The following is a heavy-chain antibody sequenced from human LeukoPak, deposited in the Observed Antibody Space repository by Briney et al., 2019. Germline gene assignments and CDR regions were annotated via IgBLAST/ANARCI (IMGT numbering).Heavy chain of an antibody. V-gene: IGHV4-4*07. CDR1: GGSISSYY. D-gene: IGHD2-2*01. Sequence: SETLSLTCTVSGGSISSYYWSWIRQPAGKGLEWIGRIYTSGSTNYNPSLKSRVTISVDTSKNQFSLKLSSVTAADTAVYYCARDKYCSSTSCYRYYYYGMDVWGQGTTVTVSS. CDR2: IYTSGST. J-gene: IGHJ6*02. CDR3: ARDKYCSSTSCYRYYYYGMDV.